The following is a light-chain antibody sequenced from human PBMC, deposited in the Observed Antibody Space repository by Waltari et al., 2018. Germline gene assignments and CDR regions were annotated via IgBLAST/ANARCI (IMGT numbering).Light chain of an antibody. Sequence: DIQVTQSPSTLSASVGDRVTITCRASQSIDRWLAWYQQKPGKAPKLLIYKTSSLESGVPSRFSGSGYGTEFTLTISSLQPDDCATYYCQQYKSYRTFGQGTKVEIK. CDR3: QQYKSYRT. V-gene: IGKV1-5*03. J-gene: IGKJ1*01. CDR1: QSIDRW. CDR2: KTS.